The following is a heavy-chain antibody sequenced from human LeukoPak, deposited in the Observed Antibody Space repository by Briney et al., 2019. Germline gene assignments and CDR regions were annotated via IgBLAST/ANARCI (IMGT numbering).Heavy chain of an antibody. CDR2: INHGGST. D-gene: IGHD6-13*01. Sequence: SETLSLTCAVYGGSFSDYYWSWIRQPPGKGLEWIGEINHGGSTNYNPSLKSRVTISVDTSKNQFSLKLSYVTDADTAVYHCARVNGASSWYIPLWGQGTLVTVSS. CDR1: GGSFSDYY. V-gene: IGHV4-34*01. J-gene: IGHJ4*02. CDR3: ARVNGASSWYIPL.